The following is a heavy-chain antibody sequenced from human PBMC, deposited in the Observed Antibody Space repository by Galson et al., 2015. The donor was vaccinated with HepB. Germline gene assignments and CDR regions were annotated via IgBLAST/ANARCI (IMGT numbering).Heavy chain of an antibody. V-gene: IGHV3-30-3*01. J-gene: IGHJ4*02. CDR1: GFTFSSYA. CDR3: ARALEQWLVTFDY. D-gene: IGHD6-19*01. Sequence: SLRLSCAASGFTFSSYALHWVRQAPGKGLEWVAVLSYDGSNKYYADSVKGRFTISRDNSKNTLYLQMNSLRAEDTAVYYCARALEQWLVTFDYWGQGTLVTVSS. CDR2: LSYDGSNK.